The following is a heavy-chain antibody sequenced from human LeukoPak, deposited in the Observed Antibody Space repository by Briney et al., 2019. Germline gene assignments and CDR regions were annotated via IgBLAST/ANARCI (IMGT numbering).Heavy chain of an antibody. J-gene: IGHJ4*02. CDR3: ARDGEGYYDSSGYYY. Sequence: TGGSLRLSCAASGFTVSSNYMSWVRQAPGKGLEWVSVIYSGGSTYYADSVKGRFTISRDNSKNTLYLQMNGLRAEDTAVYYCARDGEGYYDSSGYYYWGQGTLVTVSS. D-gene: IGHD3-22*01. V-gene: IGHV3-66*01. CDR1: GFTVSSNY. CDR2: IYSGGST.